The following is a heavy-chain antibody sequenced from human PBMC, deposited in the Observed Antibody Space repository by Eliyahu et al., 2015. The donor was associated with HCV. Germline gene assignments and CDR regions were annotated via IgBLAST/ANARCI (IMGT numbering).Heavy chain of an antibody. CDR1: GFTFSSXX. J-gene: IGHJ6*02. Sequence: QVQLVESGGGVVQPGRSLRLSCAASGFTFSSXXXXXARQAPGKGLEWVAVISYDGSNKYYADSVKGRFTISRDNSKNTLYLQMNSLRAEDTAVYYCAKEGYDFWSGYFHYYYYGMDVWGQGTTVTVSS. CDR2: ISYDGSNK. V-gene: IGHV3-30*18. CDR3: AKEGYDFWSGYFHYYYYGMDV. D-gene: IGHD3-3*01.